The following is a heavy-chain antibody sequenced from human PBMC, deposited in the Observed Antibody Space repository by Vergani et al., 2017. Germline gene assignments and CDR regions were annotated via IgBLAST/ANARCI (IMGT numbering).Heavy chain of an antibody. J-gene: IGHJ4*02. CDR1: GGSISSGSYY. Sequence: QVQLQESGPGLVKPSHTLSLTCTVSGGSISSGSYYWSWLRQPAGKGLEWLGRIYTSGSTNYNPSLKSRVTISVDTSKNQFSLKRSSVTAADTAVYYCARIRSYCTNGVCYKGSFDYGGQGTLVTVSS. CDR3: ARIRSYCTNGVCYKGSFDY. CDR2: IYTSGST. D-gene: IGHD2-8*01. V-gene: IGHV4-61*02.